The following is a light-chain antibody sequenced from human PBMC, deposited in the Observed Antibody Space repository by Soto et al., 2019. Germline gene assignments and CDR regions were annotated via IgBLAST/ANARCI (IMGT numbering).Light chain of an antibody. CDR3: MQALQTPYT. V-gene: IGKV2-28*01. Sequence: DLVMTQSPLSLPVTPGEPASISCRSSQSLLHSNGYNYLDWYLQKPGQSPQLLIYLGSNRASGVPDRFSGGGSGTDFTLKISRVEAEDVGMYYCMQALQTPYTFGQGTKVDIK. CDR2: LGS. CDR1: QSLLHSNGYNY. J-gene: IGKJ2*01.